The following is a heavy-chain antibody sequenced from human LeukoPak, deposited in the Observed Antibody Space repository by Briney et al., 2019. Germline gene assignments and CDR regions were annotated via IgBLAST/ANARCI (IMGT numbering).Heavy chain of an antibody. V-gene: IGHV3-48*03. CDR1: GFTFSSYE. CDR3: ARGSQLTYGMDV. Sequence: GGSLRLSCAASGFTFSSYEMNWVRQAPGKGLEWVSYISSSGSTIYYADSVKGRFTISRDNAKNSLYPQMNSLRAEDTAVYYCARGSQLTYGMDVWGQGTTVTVSS. J-gene: IGHJ6*02. D-gene: IGHD1-1*01. CDR2: ISSSGSTI.